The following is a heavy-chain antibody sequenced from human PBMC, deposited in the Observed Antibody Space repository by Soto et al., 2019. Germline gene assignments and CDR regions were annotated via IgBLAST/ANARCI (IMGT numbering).Heavy chain of an antibody. CDR2: MSYDGTTK. CDR3: AREVLWSRYFDY. CDR1: GFIFSNYV. Sequence: QVQLVESGGGVVQPGRSLRLSRAASGFIFSNYVMYWVRQAPGKGLEWVAFMSYDGTTKYYADSVKGRFTISRDNSKNTLYLQMNNLRPEDTGVYYCAREVLWSRYFDYWGQGTLVTVSS. J-gene: IGHJ4*02. D-gene: IGHD2-21*01. V-gene: IGHV3-30-3*01.